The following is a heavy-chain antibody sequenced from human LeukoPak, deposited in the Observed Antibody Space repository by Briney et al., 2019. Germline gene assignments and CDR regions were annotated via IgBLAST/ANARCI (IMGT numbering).Heavy chain of an antibody. CDR3: ARPLSSSWKFDY. CDR1: GFTFSSYA. V-gene: IGHV3-23*01. CDR2: ISGNGGST. J-gene: IGHJ4*02. D-gene: IGHD6-13*01. Sequence: PGGSLRLSCAASGFTFSSYAMSWVRQAPGKGLEWVSAISGNGGSTYYADSVKGRFTISRDNSKNTLYLQMNSLRAEDTAVYYCARPLSSSWKFDYWGQGTLVTVSS.